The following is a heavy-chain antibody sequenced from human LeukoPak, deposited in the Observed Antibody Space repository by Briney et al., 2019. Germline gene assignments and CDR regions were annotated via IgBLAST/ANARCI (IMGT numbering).Heavy chain of an antibody. Sequence: ASVKLSCKASGYTFTSYGISWVRQAPGQGLEWMGWISAYNGNTNYAQPLQGRLTITTDTSTGTAYFVLRSLRADDTAVYYCAREVDRLPYAFEIWGEGTMVSASS. CDR3: AREVDRLPYAFEI. J-gene: IGHJ3*02. D-gene: IGHD4-11*01. CDR1: GYTFTSYG. V-gene: IGHV1-18*01. CDR2: ISAYNGNT.